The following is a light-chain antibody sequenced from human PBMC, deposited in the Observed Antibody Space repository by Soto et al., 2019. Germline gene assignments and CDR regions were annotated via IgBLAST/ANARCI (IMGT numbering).Light chain of an antibody. CDR1: SSNIGRNT. CDR3: AAWDDSLNAYV. Sequence: QSVLTQPPSASGTPGQRGAISWSGSSSNIGRNTVNWYQQLPGTAPKLLIYSNDERPSGVPDRFHGSKSGTSSSLAISGLQSEDEADYSCAAWDDSLNAYVFGTGTKLTVL. V-gene: IGLV1-44*01. CDR2: SND. J-gene: IGLJ1*01.